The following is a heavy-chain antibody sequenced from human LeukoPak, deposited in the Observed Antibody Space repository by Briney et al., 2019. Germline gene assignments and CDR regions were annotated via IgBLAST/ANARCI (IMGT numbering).Heavy chain of an antibody. D-gene: IGHD1-26*01. J-gene: IGHJ6*03. CDR1: GFIFSSYA. Sequence: GGSLRLSCAASGFIFSSYAMSWVRQAPGKGLEWVSGISGSGGSTYYADSVKGRFTISRDNSKNTLYPQMNSLRVEDTAVFYCAKVRDGRSTGGTYYYYMDVWGEGTTVTVSS. CDR2: ISGSGGST. CDR3: AKVRDGRSTGGTYYYYMDV. V-gene: IGHV3-23*01.